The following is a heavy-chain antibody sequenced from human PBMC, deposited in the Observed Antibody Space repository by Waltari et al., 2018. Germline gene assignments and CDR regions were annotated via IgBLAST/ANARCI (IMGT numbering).Heavy chain of an antibody. V-gene: IGHV1-2*02. CDR1: GHNITDQC. CDR3: ARPESSGSSSLDY. CDR2: INPKNGVT. J-gene: IGHJ4*02. Sequence: QVQRVQAGAEGKKPGASVKVAGRPSGHNITDQCVHWVRQAPGQGLEWMGWINPKNGVTKYGQKFQGRLTMTSDTSVSIAHLELSRLKSDDSAVYFCARPESSGSSSLDYWGQGTMVIVSS. D-gene: IGHD6-13*01.